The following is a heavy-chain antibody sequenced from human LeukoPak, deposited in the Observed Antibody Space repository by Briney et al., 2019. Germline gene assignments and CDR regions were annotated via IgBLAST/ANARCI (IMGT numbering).Heavy chain of an antibody. J-gene: IGHJ6*02. CDR2: INPSGGST. Sequence: ASVKVSCKASGYTFTSYYMHWVRQAPGQGLGWMGIINPSGGSTSYAQKFQGRVTMTRDTSTSTVYMELSSLRSEDTAVYYCATDCSSTSCYVGSYYYYGMDVWGQGTTVTVPS. CDR1: GYTFTSYY. V-gene: IGHV1-46*01. CDR3: ATDCSSTSCYVGSYYYYGMDV. D-gene: IGHD2-2*01.